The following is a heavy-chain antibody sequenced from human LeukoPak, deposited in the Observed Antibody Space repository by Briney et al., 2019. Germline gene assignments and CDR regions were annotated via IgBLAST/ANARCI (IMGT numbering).Heavy chain of an antibody. CDR1: GGSFSGYY. V-gene: IGHV4-34*01. Sequence: PSETLSLTCAVYGGSFSGYYWSRIRQPPGKGLEWIGEINHSGSTNYNPSLKSRVTISVDTPKNQFSLKLSSVTAADTAVYYCARQRGYSYGFLRYFDLWGRGTLVTVSS. CDR2: INHSGST. CDR3: ARQRGYSYGFLRYFDL. J-gene: IGHJ2*01. D-gene: IGHD5-18*01.